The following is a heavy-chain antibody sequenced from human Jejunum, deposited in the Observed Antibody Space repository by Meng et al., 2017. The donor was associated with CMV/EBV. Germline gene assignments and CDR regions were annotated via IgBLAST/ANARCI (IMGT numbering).Heavy chain of an antibody. CDR3: ARDRRNRLKHYGMDV. CDR1: GISVSDNY. J-gene: IGHJ6*02. Sequence: SGISVSDNYMHWVRQAPRKGLEWVSVIYSDSGTYYADSVRGRFTTSRDTAKNTLYPQLNSLRAEDTAVYYCARDRRNRLKHYGMDVWGQGTTVTVSS. V-gene: IGHV3-66*01. CDR2: IYSDSGT.